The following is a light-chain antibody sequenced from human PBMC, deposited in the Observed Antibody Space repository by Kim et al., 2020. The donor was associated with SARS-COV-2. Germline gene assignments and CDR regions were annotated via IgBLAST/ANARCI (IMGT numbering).Light chain of an antibody. Sequence: PGGRVAITSASGNSAGTSGHYPYRYQQKHGPAPRIDIYNTRHSGSWAPAPFSGSLLGAKAALTLSGAQHEDEADCYCLLVLGGGRVFGGGTKLTVL. CDR1: NSAGTSGHY. J-gene: IGLJ3*02. CDR3: LLVLGGGRV. V-gene: IGLV7-46*01. CDR2: NTR.